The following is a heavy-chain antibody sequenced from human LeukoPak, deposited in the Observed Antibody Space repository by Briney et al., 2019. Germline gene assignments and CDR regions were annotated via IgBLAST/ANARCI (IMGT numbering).Heavy chain of an antibody. Sequence: GSLRLSCAASGFTFSSYEMNWVRQAPGKGLEWIGYIYYSGSTNYNPSLKSRVTISVDTSKNQFSLKLSSVTAADTAVYYCARSLYYYGSDSLDIWGPGTVVTVSS. CDR3: ARSLYYYGSDSLDI. J-gene: IGHJ3*02. D-gene: IGHD3-10*01. V-gene: IGHV4-59*01. CDR1: GFTFSSYE. CDR2: IYYSGST.